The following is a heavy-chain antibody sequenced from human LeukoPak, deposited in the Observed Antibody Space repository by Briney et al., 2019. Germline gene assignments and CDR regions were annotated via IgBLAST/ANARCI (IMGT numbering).Heavy chain of an antibody. CDR1: GYTFTTYY. CDR2: TNPSGGST. J-gene: IGHJ4*02. D-gene: IGHD1-26*01. Sequence: GASVKVSCKASGYTFTTYYIHWVRQAPGQGLEWMGMTNPSGGSTSYAQKFQDRVTMTRDTSTSTVYMDLSGLTSEDTAVYYCARNVGSGFDYWGQGTLVTVSS. CDR3: ARNVGSGFDY. V-gene: IGHV1-46*01.